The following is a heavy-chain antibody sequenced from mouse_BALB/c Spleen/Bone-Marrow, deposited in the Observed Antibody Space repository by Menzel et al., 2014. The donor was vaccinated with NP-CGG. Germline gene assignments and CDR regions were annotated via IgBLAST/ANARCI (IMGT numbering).Heavy chain of an antibody. D-gene: IGHD2-14*01. V-gene: IGHV14-3*02. Sequence: VQLKESGAELVKPGASVKLSCTASGFNIKDTYMHWVKQRPEQGLEWNGRIDPANGNTKYDPKFQGKATITADTSSNTAYLQLSSLTSEDTAVYYCASYRYAWYFDVWGAGTTVTVSS. CDR2: IDPANGNT. CDR1: GFNIKDTY. J-gene: IGHJ1*01. CDR3: ASYRYAWYFDV.